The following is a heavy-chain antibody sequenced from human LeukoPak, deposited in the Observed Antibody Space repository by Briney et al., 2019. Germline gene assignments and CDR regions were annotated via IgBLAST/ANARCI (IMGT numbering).Heavy chain of an antibody. V-gene: IGHV3-7*01. D-gene: IGHD3-9*01. J-gene: IGHJ4*02. Sequence: GGSLRLSCAASGFTFSSYWMSWVRRAPGKGLEWVANIKQDGSEKYYVDSVKGRFTISRDNAKNSLYLQMNSLRAEDTAVYYCARDSQLRYFDWLSRGGSYYLDYWGQGTLVTVSS. CDR1: GFTFSSYW. CDR3: ARDSQLRYFDWLSRGGSYYLDY. CDR2: IKQDGSEK.